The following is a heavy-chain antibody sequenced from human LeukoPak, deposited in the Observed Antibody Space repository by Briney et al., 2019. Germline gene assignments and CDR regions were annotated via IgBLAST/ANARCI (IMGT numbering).Heavy chain of an antibody. D-gene: IGHD3-10*01. CDR1: GYTFTSYY. J-gene: IGHJ6*03. CDR3: ARGPRITMVRGGQWYYYMDV. V-gene: IGHV1-46*01. CDR2: INPSGGST. Sequence: ASVKVSCKASGYTFTSYYIHWVRQAPGQGLEWMGLINPSGGSTNYAQKFQGRVTMTRDTSTSTVYMELSSLRSGDTAVYYCARGPRITMVRGGQWYYYMDVWGKGTTVTISS.